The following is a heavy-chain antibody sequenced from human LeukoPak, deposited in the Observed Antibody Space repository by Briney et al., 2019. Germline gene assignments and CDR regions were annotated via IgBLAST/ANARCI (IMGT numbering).Heavy chain of an antibody. D-gene: IGHD3-10*01. V-gene: IGHV4-39*01. CDR1: GGSISGSGYY. CDR3: ARTGNTAVPPYFDY. J-gene: IGHJ4*02. CDR2: IYNSGST. Sequence: SETLSLTRTVSGGSISGSGYYWGWIRQPPGKGLEWIGTIYNSGSTYYNPSLNSRVTMSIDTSKNQFSLKLSSVTAADTAVYYCARTGNTAVPPYFDYWGQGALVTASS.